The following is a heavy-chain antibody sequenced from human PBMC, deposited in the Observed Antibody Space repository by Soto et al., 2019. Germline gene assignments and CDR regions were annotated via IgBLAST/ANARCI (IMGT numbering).Heavy chain of an antibody. D-gene: IGHD2-21*01. Sequence: SETLSLTCTVSGDSISSSNYFWGWIRQPPGKGLEWIGTIFYSGSTYYNPSLKSRVTISVDTSKNQFSLKLSSVTAADTAVYYCARPVVVNAISWLDPWGQVTLVSVSS. J-gene: IGHJ5*02. V-gene: IGHV4-39*01. CDR3: ARPVVVNAISWLDP. CDR2: IFYSGST. CDR1: GDSISSSNYF.